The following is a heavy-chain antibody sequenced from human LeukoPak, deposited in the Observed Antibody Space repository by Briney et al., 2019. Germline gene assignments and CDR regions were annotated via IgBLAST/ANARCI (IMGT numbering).Heavy chain of an antibody. Sequence: GGSLRPSCAASGFTVSSTYMSWVRQAPGKGLEWVSVIYTGGSTYYADSVKGRFTISRDNSKNTLYLQMNSLRAEDTAVYYCARDNYGGNLDYWGQGTLVTVSS. CDR1: GFTVSSTY. D-gene: IGHD4-23*01. CDR2: IYTGGST. V-gene: IGHV3-53*01. J-gene: IGHJ4*02. CDR3: ARDNYGGNLDY.